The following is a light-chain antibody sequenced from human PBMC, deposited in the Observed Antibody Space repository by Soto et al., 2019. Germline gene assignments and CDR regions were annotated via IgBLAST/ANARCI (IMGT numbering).Light chain of an antibody. V-gene: IGKV3-11*01. CDR2: DAS. J-gene: IGKJ4*01. Sequence: EIVLTQSPATLSLSPGERATLSCRASQSVSSYLAWYQQKPGQARRLLIYDASNRATGIPARFCGSGSGTDFTLTISSLEPEDFAVYYCQQRSNWLTLTFGGGPKVEIK. CDR1: QSVSSY. CDR3: QQRSNWLTLT.